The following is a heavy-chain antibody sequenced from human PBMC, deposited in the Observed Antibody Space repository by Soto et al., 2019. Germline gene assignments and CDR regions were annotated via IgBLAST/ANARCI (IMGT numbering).Heavy chain of an antibody. CDR2: ISYDGSNK. Sequence: QVQLVESGGGVVQPGRSLRLSCAASGFTFSSYGMHWVRQAPGKGLEWVAVISYDGSNKYYADSVKGRFTISGDNSKNTLYLQMNSLRAEDTAVYYCAKDPAGGIAAAGTGYNWFDPWGQGTLVTVSS. D-gene: IGHD6-13*01. V-gene: IGHV3-30*18. CDR3: AKDPAGGIAAAGTGYNWFDP. J-gene: IGHJ5*02. CDR1: GFTFSSYG.